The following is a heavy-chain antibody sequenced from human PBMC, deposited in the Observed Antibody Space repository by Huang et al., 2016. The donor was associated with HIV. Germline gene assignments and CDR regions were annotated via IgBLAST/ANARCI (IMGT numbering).Heavy chain of an antibody. Sequence: QILLIESGGGVVQPGRSLRLSCAASGFTFSSYGMHWVRQAPGEGLEWGSVISYDEDNQYYAASLRGRFTISRDNSKNTCYLQMNSLRIEDTAVYYCARGPIRFLAWLLNFDYWGQGALVTVSS. J-gene: IGHJ4*02. D-gene: IGHD3-3*01. CDR1: GFTFSSYG. V-gene: IGHV3-30*03. CDR2: ISYDEDNQ. CDR3: ARGPIRFLAWLLNFDY.